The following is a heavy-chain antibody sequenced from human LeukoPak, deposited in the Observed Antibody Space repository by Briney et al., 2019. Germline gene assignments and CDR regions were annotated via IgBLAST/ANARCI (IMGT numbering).Heavy chain of an antibody. D-gene: IGHD3-3*01. Sequence: PGGSLRLSCAASGLTFSSHTMNWVRQAPGKGLEWVSSISSSGSYIYYADSVKGRFTISRDNAKNSLYLQMNSLRAEDTAVYYCARDFTIFGYFDYWGQGTLVTVSS. CDR1: GLTFSSHT. V-gene: IGHV3-21*01. CDR2: ISSSGSYI. CDR3: ARDFTIFGYFDY. J-gene: IGHJ4*02.